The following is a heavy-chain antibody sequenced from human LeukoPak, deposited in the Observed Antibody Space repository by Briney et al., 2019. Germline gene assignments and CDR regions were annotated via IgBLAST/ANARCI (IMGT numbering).Heavy chain of an antibody. CDR2: IYPGDSDA. CDR1: GYSFTSYW. D-gene: IGHD2-2*01. V-gene: IGHV5-51*01. Sequence: GESLKISCKGSGYSFTSYWIGWVRQMPGKGLEWMGIIYPGDSDARYSPSFQGQVTISADKSISTAYLQWSSLKASDTAMYYRASSSTSCYLHSCAFDIWGQGTMVTVSS. J-gene: IGHJ3*02. CDR3: ASSSTSCYLHSCAFDI.